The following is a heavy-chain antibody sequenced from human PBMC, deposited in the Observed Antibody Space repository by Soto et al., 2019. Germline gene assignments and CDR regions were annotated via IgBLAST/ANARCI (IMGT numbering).Heavy chain of an antibody. CDR3: AREPLPKAAFDI. D-gene: IGHD2-15*01. Sequence: GGSLRLSCAASGFTLSSYWMSWVRQAPGKGLEWVANIKQDGSEKYYADSVKGRFTISRDNSKNTLYLQMNSLRAEDTAVYYCAREPLPKAAFDIWGQGTMVTVSS. J-gene: IGHJ3*02. CDR2: IKQDGSEK. V-gene: IGHV3-7*01. CDR1: GFTLSSYW.